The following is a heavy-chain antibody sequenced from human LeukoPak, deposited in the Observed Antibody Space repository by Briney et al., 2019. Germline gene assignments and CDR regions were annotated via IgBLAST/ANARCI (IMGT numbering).Heavy chain of an antibody. CDR3: ARQPRVRAIFGVVTAAFDY. D-gene: IGHD3-3*01. Sequence: SETLSLTCTVSGGSISSYYWSWIRQPPGKGLEWIGYIYYSGSTNYNPSLKSRVTISVDTSKNQFSLKLSSVTAADTAVYYCARQPRVRAIFGVVTAAFDYWGQGTLVTVSS. J-gene: IGHJ4*02. CDR2: IYYSGST. V-gene: IGHV4-59*08. CDR1: GGSISSYY.